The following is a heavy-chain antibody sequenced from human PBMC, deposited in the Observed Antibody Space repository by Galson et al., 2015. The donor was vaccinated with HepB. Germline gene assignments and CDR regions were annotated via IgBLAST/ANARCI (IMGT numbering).Heavy chain of an antibody. CDR3: ASRRWYYGSGSYAALDI. D-gene: IGHD3-10*01. J-gene: IGHJ3*02. CDR2: IYSGGST. CDR1: GFTVSSNY. Sequence: SLRLSCAASGFTVSSNYMSWVRQAPGKGLEWVSVIYSGGSTYYADSVKGRFTISRHNSKNTLYLQMNSLRAEDTAVYYCASRRWYYGSGSYAALDIWGQGTMVTVSS. V-gene: IGHV3-53*04.